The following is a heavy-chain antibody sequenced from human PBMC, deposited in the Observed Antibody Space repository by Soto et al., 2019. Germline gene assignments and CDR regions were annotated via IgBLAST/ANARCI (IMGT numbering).Heavy chain of an antibody. CDR3: ARGGDCTNGVCYSDGMDV. CDR1: GFTFSSYS. Sequence: PCGPLRLPCAAFGFTFSSYSMNWVLQAPGKGLEWVSYISSSSSTIYYADSVKGRFTISRDNAKNSLYLQMNSLRDEDTAVYYCARGGDCTNGVCYSDGMDVWGQGTTVTVSS. J-gene: IGHJ6*02. V-gene: IGHV3-48*02. D-gene: IGHD2-8*01. CDR2: ISSSSSTI.